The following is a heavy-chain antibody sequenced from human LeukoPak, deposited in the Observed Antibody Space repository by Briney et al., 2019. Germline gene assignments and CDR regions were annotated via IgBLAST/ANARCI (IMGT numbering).Heavy chain of an antibody. J-gene: IGHJ4*02. CDR3: ARDLIGGWPFDY. CDR1: GFTVSSNY. D-gene: IGHD6-19*01. Sequence: PGGGLRLSWAASGFTVSSNYMSWVRQAPGKGLEWVSVIHSGGTVYYADSVKGRFTISRDNSKDTLYLQMNSLRAEDTAVYYCARDLIGGWPFDYWGQGTLVTVSS. V-gene: IGHV3-66*01. CDR2: IHSGGTV.